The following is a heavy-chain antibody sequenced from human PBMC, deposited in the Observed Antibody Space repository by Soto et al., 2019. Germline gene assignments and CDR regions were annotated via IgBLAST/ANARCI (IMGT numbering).Heavy chain of an antibody. D-gene: IGHD6-6*01. CDR1: GFTFSSYG. CDR3: AKVPYSSTYYFDY. V-gene: IGHV3-30*18. J-gene: IGHJ4*02. Sequence: PGGSLRLSCAASGFTFSSYGMHWVRQAPGKGLEWVAVISYDGSNKYYADSVKGRFTISRDNSKNTLYLQMNSLRAEDTAVYYCAKVPYSSTYYFDYWGQGTLVTVSS. CDR2: ISYDGSNK.